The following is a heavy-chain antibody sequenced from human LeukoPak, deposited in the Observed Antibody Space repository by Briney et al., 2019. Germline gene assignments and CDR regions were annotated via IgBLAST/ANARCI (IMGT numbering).Heavy chain of an antibody. Sequence: ASGKVSCKASGYTFTSYYMHWVRQAPGQGLEWMGIINPSGGSTSYAQKFQGRVTMTRDTSTSTVYMELSSLRSEDTAVYYCARALYGSGSYYITHSALDYWGQGTLVTVSS. J-gene: IGHJ4*02. V-gene: IGHV1-46*01. D-gene: IGHD3-10*01. CDR3: ARALYGSGSYYITHSALDY. CDR1: GYTFTSYY. CDR2: INPSGGST.